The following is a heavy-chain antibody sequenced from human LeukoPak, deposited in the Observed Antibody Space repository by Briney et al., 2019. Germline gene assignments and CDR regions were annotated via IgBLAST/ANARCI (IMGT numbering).Heavy chain of an antibody. J-gene: IGHJ4*02. CDR1: GFTFSSYA. V-gene: IGHV3-30-3*01. Sequence: AGSPRLSCAASGFTFSSYAMHWVRQAPGKGLEWVAVISYDGSNKYYADSVKGRFTISRDNSKNTLYLQMNSLRAEDTAVYYCARDKDVDYWGQGTLVTVSS. CDR3: ARDKDVDY. CDR2: ISYDGSNK. D-gene: IGHD2-15*01.